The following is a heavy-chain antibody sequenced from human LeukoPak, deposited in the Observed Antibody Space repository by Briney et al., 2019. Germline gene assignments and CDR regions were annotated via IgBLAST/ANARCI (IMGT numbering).Heavy chain of an antibody. J-gene: IGHJ4*02. CDR2: INTDGSYS. D-gene: IGHD4-17*01. Sequence: PGGSLRLSCAASGFTFSYFWMHWFRQTPGKGLVWVSCINTDGSYSTYADSVKGRVTISRDNVRNTLYLQMNSLRAEDSAVYYCARDFDGPRASDYWGQGISVTVSS. CDR1: GFTFSYFW. CDR3: ARDFDGPRASDY. V-gene: IGHV3-74*01.